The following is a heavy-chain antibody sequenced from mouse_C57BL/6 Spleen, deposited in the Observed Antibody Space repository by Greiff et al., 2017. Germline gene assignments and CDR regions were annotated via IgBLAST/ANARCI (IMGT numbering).Heavy chain of an antibody. CDR2: IDPSDSYT. V-gene: IGHV1-69*01. CDR1: GYTFTSYW. Sequence: QVQLQQPGAELVMPGASVKLSCKASGYTFTSYWMHWVKQRPGQGLEWIGEIDPSDSYTNYNQKFKGKSTLTVDKSSSTAYMQLSILTAEDSAVYYCARATRQPRPYFDYWGQGTTLTVSS. D-gene: IGHD3-2*02. J-gene: IGHJ2*01. CDR3: ARATRQPRPYFDY.